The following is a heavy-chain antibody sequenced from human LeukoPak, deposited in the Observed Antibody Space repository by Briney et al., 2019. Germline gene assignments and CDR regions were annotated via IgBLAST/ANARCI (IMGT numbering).Heavy chain of an antibody. J-gene: IGHJ4*02. V-gene: IGHV3-23*01. CDR2: ISGSGGST. Sequence: GGSLRLSCAGSGFTFSSYGLTWVRQAPGKGLEWVSAISGSGGSTYYADSVKGRFTISRDNPKNTLYLQMNSLRAEDTAVYYCAKDHSDGFFDYWGQGTLVTVPS. CDR1: GFTFSSYG. CDR3: AKDHSDGFFDY. D-gene: IGHD2-21*02.